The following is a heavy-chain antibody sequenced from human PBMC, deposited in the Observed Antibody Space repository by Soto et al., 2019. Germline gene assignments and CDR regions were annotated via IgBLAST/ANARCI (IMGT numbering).Heavy chain of an antibody. CDR2: IYYSGST. CDR3: ARDQPYYYDSSGYMK. D-gene: IGHD3-22*01. J-gene: IGHJ4*02. V-gene: IGHV4-31*03. Sequence: SETLSLTCTVSGGSISSGGYYWSWIRQHPGKGLEWIGYIYYSGSTYYNPSLKSRVTISVDTSKNQFSLKLSSVTAADTAVYYCARDQPYYYDSSGYMKWGQGTLVTVSS. CDR1: GGSISSGGYY.